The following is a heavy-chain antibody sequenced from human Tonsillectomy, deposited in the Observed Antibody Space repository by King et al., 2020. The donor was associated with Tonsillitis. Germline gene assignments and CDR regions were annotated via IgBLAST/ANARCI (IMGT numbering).Heavy chain of an antibody. V-gene: IGHV4-59*08. CDR3: ARLPSPIPNAFDV. Sequence: VQLQESGPGLVKPSETLSLTCTVSGGSISSYYWSWIRQPPGKGLEWVGYIYYRGSTNYNPSLMSRVTISVETSKNQLSLRLSSVTAADTAVYYCARLPSPIPNAFDVWGRGTMVTVSS. CDR1: GGSISSYY. CDR2: IYYRGST. J-gene: IGHJ3*01.